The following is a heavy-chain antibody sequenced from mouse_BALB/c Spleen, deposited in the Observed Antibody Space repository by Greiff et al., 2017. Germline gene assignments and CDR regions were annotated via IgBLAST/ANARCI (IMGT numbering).Heavy chain of an antibody. CDR1: GFTFTDYY. Sequence: EVKLVESGGGLVQPGGSLRLSCATSGFTFTDYYMSWVRQPPGKALEWLGFIRNKANGYTTEYSASVKGRFTISRDNSQSILYLQMNTLRAEDSATYYCTGRWFADWGQGTLVTVSA. D-gene: IGHD4-1*01. CDR2: IRNKANGYTT. CDR3: TGRWFAD. V-gene: IGHV7-3*02. J-gene: IGHJ3*01.